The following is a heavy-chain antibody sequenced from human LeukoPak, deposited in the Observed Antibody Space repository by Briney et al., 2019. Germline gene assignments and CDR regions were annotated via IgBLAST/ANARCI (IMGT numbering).Heavy chain of an antibody. V-gene: IGHV3-30*18. CDR2: ISYDGSNK. CDR1: GFTFSSYG. J-gene: IGHJ4*02. Sequence: GALRLSCAAPGFTFSSYGMHWVRQAPGKGLEWVAVISYDGSNKYYADSVKGRFTISRDNSKNTLYLQMNSLRAEDTAVYYCAKDYCSSTSCYIFDYWGQGTLVTVSS. CDR3: AKDYCSSTSCYIFDY. D-gene: IGHD2-2*02.